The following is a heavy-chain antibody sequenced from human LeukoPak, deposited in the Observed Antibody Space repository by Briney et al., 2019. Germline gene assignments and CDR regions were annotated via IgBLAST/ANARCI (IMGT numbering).Heavy chain of an antibody. Sequence: PGGSLRLSCAASGFTVSSNYMSWVRQAPGKGLEWVSVIYSGGSTYYADSVKGRFTVSRDNSKNTLYLQMNSLRAEDTAVYYCAKDRPHYYFDYWGQGTLVTVSS. V-gene: IGHV3-53*01. CDR3: AKDRPHYYFDY. CDR2: IYSGGST. CDR1: GFTVSSNY. J-gene: IGHJ4*02.